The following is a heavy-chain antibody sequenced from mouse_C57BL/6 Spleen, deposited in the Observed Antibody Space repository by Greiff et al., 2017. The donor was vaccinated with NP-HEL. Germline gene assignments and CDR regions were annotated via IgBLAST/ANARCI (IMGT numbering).Heavy chain of an antibody. V-gene: IGHV1-18*01. Sequence: VQLQQSGPELVKPGASVKIPCKASGYTFTDYNMDWVKQSHGKSLEWIGDINPNNGGTIYNQKFKGKATLTVDKSSSTAYMELRSLTSEDTAVYYCARGGNWVPYYAMDYWGQGTSVTVSS. CDR2: INPNNGGT. CDR3: ARGGNWVPYYAMDY. D-gene: IGHD4-1*01. J-gene: IGHJ4*01. CDR1: GYTFTDYN.